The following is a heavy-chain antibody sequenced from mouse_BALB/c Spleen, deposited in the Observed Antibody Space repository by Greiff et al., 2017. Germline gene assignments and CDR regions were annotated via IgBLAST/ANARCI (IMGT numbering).Heavy chain of an antibody. Sequence: VMLVESGAELVRPGSSVKISCKASGYAFSSYWMNWVKQRPGQGLEWIGQIYPGDGDTNYNGKFKGKATLTADKSSSTAYMQLSSLTSEDSAVYFCARWGLGRGYFDYWGQGTTLTVSS. J-gene: IGHJ2*01. CDR2: IYPGDGDT. D-gene: IGHD4-1*01. CDR3: ARWGLGRGYFDY. CDR1: GYAFSSYW. V-gene: IGHV1-80*01.